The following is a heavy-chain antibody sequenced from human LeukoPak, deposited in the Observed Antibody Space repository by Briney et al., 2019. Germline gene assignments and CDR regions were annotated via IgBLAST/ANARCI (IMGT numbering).Heavy chain of an antibody. Sequence: SKTLSLTCSVSGGSGGTYSWTWIRLPAGKGLEWIGRIYTSGSTNYNPSLKSRVTMSVDTSKNQFSLNLSSVTAADTAVYYCARAAAGSSKYDYWGQGILVTVSS. CDR2: IYTSGST. V-gene: IGHV4-4*07. D-gene: IGHD6-13*01. J-gene: IGHJ4*02. CDR3: ARAAAGSSKYDY. CDR1: GGSGGTYS.